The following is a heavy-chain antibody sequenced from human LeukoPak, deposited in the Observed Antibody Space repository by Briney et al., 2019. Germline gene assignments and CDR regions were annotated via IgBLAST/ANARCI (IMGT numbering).Heavy chain of an antibody. Sequence: GGSLRLSCAASGFTFSSYAMSWARQAPGKGLEWVSAISDSGGSTYYADSVKGRFTISRDNSKNTLYLQTNSLRAEDTAVYYCAKGLYCSGGSCYTPGMDVWGQGTTVTVSS. CDR1: GFTFSSYA. D-gene: IGHD2-15*01. V-gene: IGHV3-23*01. J-gene: IGHJ6*02. CDR3: AKGLYCSGGSCYTPGMDV. CDR2: ISDSGGST.